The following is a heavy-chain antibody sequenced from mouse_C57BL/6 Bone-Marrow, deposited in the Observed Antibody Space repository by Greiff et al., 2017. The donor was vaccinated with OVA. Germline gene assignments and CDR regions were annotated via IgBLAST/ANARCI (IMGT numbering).Heavy chain of an antibody. CDR1: GYTFTSYW. Sequence: QVQLQQPGAELVMPGASVKLSCKASGYTFTSYWMHWVKQRPGQGLEWIGEIDPSDSYTNYNQKFKGKSTLTVDKSSSTAYMQLSSLTSEDSAVYYCARGSYGNCRDYYAMDYWGQGTSVTVSS. V-gene: IGHV1-69*01. CDR3: ARGSYGNCRDYYAMDY. D-gene: IGHD2-1*01. J-gene: IGHJ4*01. CDR2: IDPSDSYT.